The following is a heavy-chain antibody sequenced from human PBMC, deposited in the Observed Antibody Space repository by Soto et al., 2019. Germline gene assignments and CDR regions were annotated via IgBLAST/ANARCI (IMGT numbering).Heavy chain of an antibody. CDR1: GFSFTTYW. J-gene: IGHJ6*02. V-gene: IGHV5-51*01. CDR3: ARDRGTRSLPYSSEDYGMDV. Sequence: PGEALKISCKGSGFSFTTYWIAWVRQMPGKGLEWMGIIYPGDSKTTYSPSFQGQVTMTRDTSISTAYMELSRLRSDDTAVYYCARDRGTRSLPYSSEDYGMDVWGQGTTVTVSS. CDR2: IYPGDSKT. D-gene: IGHD6-19*01.